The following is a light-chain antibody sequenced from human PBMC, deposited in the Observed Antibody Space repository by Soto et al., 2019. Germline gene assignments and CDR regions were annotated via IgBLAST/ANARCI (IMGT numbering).Light chain of an antibody. CDR2: AAS. CDR3: QQYSISPQT. J-gene: IGKJ1*01. V-gene: IGKV3-20*01. CDR1: LTMSDNY. Sequence: ALTHSPGPLSLSHGKRAPLSCRASLTMSDNYLAWYQQKPGEAPRLLIYAASTRGTGIPERFSGSGSGTEFTLSISRLEPDDSTVYYCQQYSISPQTFGQGTKVDIK.